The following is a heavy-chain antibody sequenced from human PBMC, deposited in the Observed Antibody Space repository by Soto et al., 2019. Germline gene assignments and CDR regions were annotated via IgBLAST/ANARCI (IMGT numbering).Heavy chain of an antibody. D-gene: IGHD3-22*01. J-gene: IGHJ6*02. V-gene: IGHV1-69*12. Sequence: QVQLVQSGAEVKKPGSSVKVSCKASGGSHSNYGISWVRQAPGQGLEWMGAIIPVFGTPNYAQKFQDRVTITADESTTTVYMEVRSLTSEDTAVYYCARGDATKIVVTTYYGMDVWGQGTTVTVSS. CDR1: GGSHSNYG. CDR2: IIPVFGTP. CDR3: ARGDATKIVVTTYYGMDV.